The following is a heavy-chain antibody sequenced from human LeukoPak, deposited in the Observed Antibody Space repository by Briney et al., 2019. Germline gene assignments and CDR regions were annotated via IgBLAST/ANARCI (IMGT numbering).Heavy chain of an antibody. CDR1: GFSFISYG. V-gene: IGHV3-30*18. D-gene: IGHD4-17*01. CDR3: AKRPSDYGDYVSYFDY. J-gene: IGHJ4*02. CDR2: ISDDGRRK. Sequence: GGSLRLSCAASGFSFISYGMHWVRQAPGKGLEWVGVISDDGRRKDYADSVKGRFTISRDNSKDTLYLQMNSLRAEDTAVYYYAKRPSDYGDYVSYFDYWGQGTLVTVSS.